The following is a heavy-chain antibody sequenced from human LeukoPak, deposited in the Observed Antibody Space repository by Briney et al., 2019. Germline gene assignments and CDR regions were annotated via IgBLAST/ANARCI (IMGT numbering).Heavy chain of an antibody. CDR2: INHSGST. J-gene: IGHJ5*02. CDR1: GGSFSNYY. D-gene: IGHD3-10*01. V-gene: IGHV4-34*01. Sequence: SETLSLTCAVYGGSFSNYYWSWIRQPPGKGLEWIGEINHSGSTNYNPSLKSRVTISVDTSKNQFSLNLSSVTAADTAVYYCARRLPYYYASGNRDWFDPWGQGTLVTVSS. CDR3: ARRLPYYYASGNRDWFDP.